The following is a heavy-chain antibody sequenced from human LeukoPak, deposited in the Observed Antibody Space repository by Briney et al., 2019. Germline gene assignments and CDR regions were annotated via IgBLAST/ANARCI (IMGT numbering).Heavy chain of an antibody. CDR3: AKGAYCSSTSCYYYYGMDV. Sequence: GGSLRLSCAASGFTFSSYAMHWVRQAPGKGLEWMAVISYDGNNKYYADSVKGRFTISRDNSKNTLYLQMNSLRAEDTAVYYCAKGAYCSSTSCYYYYGMDVWGQGTTVTVSS. CDR1: GFTFSSYA. D-gene: IGHD2-2*01. V-gene: IGHV3-30-3*01. J-gene: IGHJ6*02. CDR2: ISYDGNNK.